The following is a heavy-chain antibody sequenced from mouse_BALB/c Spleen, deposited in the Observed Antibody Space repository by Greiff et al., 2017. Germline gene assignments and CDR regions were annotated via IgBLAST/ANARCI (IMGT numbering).Heavy chain of an antibody. J-gene: IGHJ4*01. CDR3: ARDMGNQYYYAMDY. V-gene: IGHV1S137*01. D-gene: IGHD2-1*01. Sequence: VQLQQSGAELVRPGVSVKISCKGSGYTFTDYAMHWVKQSHAKSLEWIGVISTYYGDASYNQKFKGKATMTVDKSSSTAYMELARLTSEDSAIYYCARDMGNQYYYAMDYWGQGTSVTVSS. CDR1: GYTFTDYA. CDR2: ISTYYGDA.